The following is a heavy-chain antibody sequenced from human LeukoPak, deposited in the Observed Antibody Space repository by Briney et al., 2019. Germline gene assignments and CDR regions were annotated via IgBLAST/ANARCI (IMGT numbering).Heavy chain of an antibody. V-gene: IGHV4-34*01. J-gene: IGHJ4*02. CDR1: GGSFSGYY. CDR2: INHSGST. Sequence: SETPSLTCAVYGGSFSGYYWSWIRQPPGKGLEWIGEINHSGSTNYNPSLKSRVTMSVDTSKNQFSLKLSSVTAADTAVYYCVRETSGSSRTEYWGQGTLVTVSS. D-gene: IGHD6-13*01. CDR3: VRETSGSSRTEY.